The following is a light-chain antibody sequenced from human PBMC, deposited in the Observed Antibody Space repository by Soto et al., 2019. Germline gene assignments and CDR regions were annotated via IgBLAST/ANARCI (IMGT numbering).Light chain of an antibody. J-gene: IGKJ1*01. V-gene: IGKV3-20*01. CDR1: QSVSSY. CDR3: QQYGDSPVT. Sequence: EIVMTHSPGTLSLSPWEIATLSCTASQSVSSYLAWYQQKPGQAPRLLISDASDRATGIPDRFSGSGSGTDFTLTITRLVPEDFAVYYCQQYGDSPVTFGQGTKVDIK. CDR2: DAS.